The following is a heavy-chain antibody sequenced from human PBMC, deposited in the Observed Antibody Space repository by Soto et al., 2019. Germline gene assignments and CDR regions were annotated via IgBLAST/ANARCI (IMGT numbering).Heavy chain of an antibody. D-gene: IGHD2-21*02. CDR2: TNSGGSDT. V-gene: IGHV3-74*01. CDR3: AKDLTDHCSSASDY. J-gene: IGHJ4*02. Sequence: GGSLRLSCAASGFTFSTYWMYWVRQAPGKGLVWVSRTNSGGSDTSYADSVKGRFTISRDNAKNTLYLQMNSLRAEDTAVYFCAKDLTDHCSSASDYWGQGTQVTVSS. CDR1: GFTFSTYW.